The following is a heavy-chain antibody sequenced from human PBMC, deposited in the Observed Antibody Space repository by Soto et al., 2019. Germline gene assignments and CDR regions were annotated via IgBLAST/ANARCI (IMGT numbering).Heavy chain of an antibody. CDR2: ISSGGGTS. D-gene: IGHD1-20*01. CDR3: ARRLTGRTTGDWFDP. J-gene: IGHJ5*02. CDR1: GFIFSDYY. V-gene: IGHV3-11*01. Sequence: PGWSLRLSCAASGFIFSDYYMTWIRQAPGKGLEWISDISSGGGTSYFADSVRGRFTISRDNANNSLYLQMNNLRAEDTAIYYCARRLTGRTTGDWFDPWGQGTMVTVYS.